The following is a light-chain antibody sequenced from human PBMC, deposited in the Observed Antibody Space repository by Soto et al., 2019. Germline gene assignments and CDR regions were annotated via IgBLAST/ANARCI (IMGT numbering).Light chain of an antibody. CDR2: GAS. CDR3: QQYGSPPIT. Sequence: EIVLTQSPGTLSLSPGERATLSCRASQSVSSNYLAWYQQNPGQAPRLLIYGASSRATGIPDRFSGSGSGTDFTLTISRLEPEDFAVYYCQQYGSPPITFGPGNKVYVK. J-gene: IGKJ3*01. CDR1: QSVSSNY. V-gene: IGKV3-20*01.